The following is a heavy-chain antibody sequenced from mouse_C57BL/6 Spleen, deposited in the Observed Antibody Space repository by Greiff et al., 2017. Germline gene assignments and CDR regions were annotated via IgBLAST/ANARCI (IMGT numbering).Heavy chain of an antibody. J-gene: IGHJ3*01. V-gene: IGHV2-6-1*01. CDR3: ARHASGYCSNAWFAY. CDR2: IWSDGST. Sequence: VKLMESGPGLVAPSQSLSITCTVSGFSLTSYGVHWVRQPPGKGLEWLVVIWSDGSTTYNSALKSRLSISKDNSKSQVFLKMNSLQTDDTAMYYCARHASGYCSNAWFAYWGQGTLVTVSA. CDR1: GFSLTSYG. D-gene: IGHD2-5*01.